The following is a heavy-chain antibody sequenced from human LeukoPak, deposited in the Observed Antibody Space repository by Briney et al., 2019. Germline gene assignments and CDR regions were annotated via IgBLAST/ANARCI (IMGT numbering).Heavy chain of an antibody. D-gene: IGHD3-10*01. J-gene: IGHJ3*02. CDR3: ARGNGGFGELSDDAFDI. Sequence: HSGGSLRLSCAASGFTFSSYAMHWVRQAPGKGLEWVAVISYDGSNKYYADSVKGRFTISRDNSKNTLYLQMNSLRAEDTAVYYCARGNGGFGELSDDAFDIWGQGTMVTVSS. CDR2: ISYDGSNK. V-gene: IGHV3-30-3*01. CDR1: GFTFSSYA.